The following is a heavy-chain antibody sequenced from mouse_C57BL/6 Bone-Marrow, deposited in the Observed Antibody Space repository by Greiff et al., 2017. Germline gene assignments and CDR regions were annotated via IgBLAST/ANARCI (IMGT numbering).Heavy chain of an antibody. CDR1: GYTFTSYW. J-gene: IGHJ3*01. CDR3: ALYGSSYGFAY. D-gene: IGHD1-1*01. V-gene: IGHV1-55*01. Sequence: LQPGAELVKPGASVKMSCKASGYTFTSYWITWVKQRPGQGLEWIGDIYPGSGSTNYNEKFKSKATLTVDTSSSTAYMQLSSLTSEDSAVYYCALYGSSYGFAYWGQGTLVTVSA. CDR2: IYPGSGST.